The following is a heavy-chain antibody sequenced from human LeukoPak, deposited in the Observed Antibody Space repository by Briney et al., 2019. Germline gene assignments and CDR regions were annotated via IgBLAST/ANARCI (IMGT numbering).Heavy chain of an antibody. D-gene: IGHD2-15*01. CDR3: AKGRCSGGSCYGRGFDY. V-gene: IGHV3-23*01. Sequence: GGSLRLSCAASGFTFDAYAMSWVRQAPGKGLEWVSGLSGSGGSTYYADSVKGRFTISRDNAKNTLYLQMNSLRAEDTAVYYCAKGRCSGGSCYGRGFDYWGQGTLVTVSS. J-gene: IGHJ4*02. CDR1: GFTFDAYA. CDR2: LSGSGGST.